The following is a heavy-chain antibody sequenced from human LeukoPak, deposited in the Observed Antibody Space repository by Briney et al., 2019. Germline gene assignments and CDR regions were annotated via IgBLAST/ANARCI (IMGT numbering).Heavy chain of an antibody. CDR1: GFTFSSYW. CDR3: ARDQYSGSYGAYYYYYMDV. V-gene: IGHV3-74*01. D-gene: IGHD1-26*01. Sequence: WGSLTLPCAASGFTFSSYWRRWVRQPPGKGLVWVSRINRDGRSTSYAHFANGGFTISRDNANGSLYLQMNSLRAEDTAVYYCARDQYSGSYGAYYYYYMDVWGQGTTVTISS. CDR2: INRDGRST. J-gene: IGHJ6*03.